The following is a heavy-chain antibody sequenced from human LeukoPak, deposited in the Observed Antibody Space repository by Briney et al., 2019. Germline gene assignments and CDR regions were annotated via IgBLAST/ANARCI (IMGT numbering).Heavy chain of an antibody. J-gene: IGHJ4*02. CDR2: INPSGGST. CDR1: GYTFTSYY. CDR3: ARDKPDTPYDSSGYCDY. Sequence: ASVKVSCKASGYTFTSYYMHWVRQAPGQGLEWMGIINPSGGSTSYAQKFQGRVTMTRDMSTSTVYMELSSLRSEDTAVYYCARDKPDTPYDSSGYCDYWGQGTLVTVSS. D-gene: IGHD3-22*01. V-gene: IGHV1-46*01.